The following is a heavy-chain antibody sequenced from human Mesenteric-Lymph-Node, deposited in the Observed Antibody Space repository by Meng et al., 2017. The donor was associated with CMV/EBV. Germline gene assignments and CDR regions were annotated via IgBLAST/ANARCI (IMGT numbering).Heavy chain of an antibody. CDR3: AHSSGIAAAGPFYFDY. CDR2: NYWDDDK. CDR1: GFSLSTSGVG. D-gene: IGHD6-13*01. Sequence: QITLKESGPTLVKPTQTPTLTCTFPGFSLSTSGVGVGWIRQPPGKALEWLAPNYWDDDKRYSPSLKSRLTITKDTSKNQVVLTMTNMDPVDTATYYCAHSSGIAAAGPFYFDYWGQGTLVTVSS. V-gene: IGHV2-5*02. J-gene: IGHJ4*02.